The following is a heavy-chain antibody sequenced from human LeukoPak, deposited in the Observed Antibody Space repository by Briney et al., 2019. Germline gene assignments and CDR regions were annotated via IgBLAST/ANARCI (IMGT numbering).Heavy chain of an antibody. V-gene: IGHV1-2*02. CDR2: INPNSGVT. Sequence: ASVKVSCKASGYTFTSSYLHWVRQAPGQGLEWMGWINPNSGVTNYAQKFQGRVTMTRDTSISTAYMDLSRLRSDDTAVYYCARDPLGYCSRTSCADAFDIWGQGTMVTVSS. CDR3: ARDPLGYCSRTSCADAFDI. D-gene: IGHD2-2*01. J-gene: IGHJ3*02. CDR1: GYTFTSSY.